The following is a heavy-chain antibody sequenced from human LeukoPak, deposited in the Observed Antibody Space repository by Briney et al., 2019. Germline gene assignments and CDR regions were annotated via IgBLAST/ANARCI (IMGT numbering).Heavy chain of an antibody. CDR1: GFTFSSYW. J-gene: IGHJ4*02. D-gene: IGHD3-16*01. CDR2: IHLDGTIT. Sequence: PGGSLRLSCAASGFTFSSYWMHWVRQAPGKGLVWVSRIHLDGTITNYADSVRGRFTISRDNAKSTLYLQMNSLRAEDTAVYYCARGGSPSDYWGQGTLVTVSS. V-gene: IGHV3-74*01. CDR3: ARGGSPSDY.